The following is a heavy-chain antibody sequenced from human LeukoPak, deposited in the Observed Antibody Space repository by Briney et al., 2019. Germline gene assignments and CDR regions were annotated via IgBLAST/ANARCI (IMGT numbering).Heavy chain of an antibody. V-gene: IGHV4-59*01. CDR2: IYYTGST. D-gene: IGHD3-22*01. Sequence: SETLSLTCTVSGGSTNNYYWSWIRQPPGKGLEWIGYIYYTGSTNYNPSLKSRVTISVDTSKSHFSLKMSTLTAADTAVYYCARHRGSGYPYFDYWGQGTLVTVSS. J-gene: IGHJ4*02. CDR1: GGSTNNYY. CDR3: ARHRGSGYPYFDY.